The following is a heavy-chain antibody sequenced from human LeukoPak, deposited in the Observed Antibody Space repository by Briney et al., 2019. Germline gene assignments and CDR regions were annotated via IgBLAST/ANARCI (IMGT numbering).Heavy chain of an antibody. D-gene: IGHD3-22*01. CDR3: ARVGSYDSSGYQYNWFDP. V-gene: IGHV4-4*07. CDR2: IYTSGGT. J-gene: IGHJ5*02. CDR1: GGSISSYY. Sequence: SETLSLTCTVSGGSISSYYWSWIRQPAGKGLEWIGRIYTSGGTNYNPSLKSRVTMSVDTSKNQFSLKLSSVTDADTAVYYCARVGSYDSSGYQYNWFDPWGQGTLVTVSS.